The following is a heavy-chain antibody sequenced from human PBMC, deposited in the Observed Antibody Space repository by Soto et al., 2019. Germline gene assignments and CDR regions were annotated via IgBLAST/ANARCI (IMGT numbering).Heavy chain of an antibody. CDR1: GGPISSYY. D-gene: IGHD3-10*01. CDR2: VHHSWGS. CDR3: ARQGFGPLHGLVDV. Sequence: QVQLQESGPGLVKPSETLSLSCTVSGGPISSYYWSWFRQSPGKRMEWIGYVHHSWGSSYNPSLQSRVAISLDTSKSQVSLKVTSVTATDTAVYYCARQGFGPLHGLVDVWGQGTTVTVSS. V-gene: IGHV4-59*08. J-gene: IGHJ6*02.